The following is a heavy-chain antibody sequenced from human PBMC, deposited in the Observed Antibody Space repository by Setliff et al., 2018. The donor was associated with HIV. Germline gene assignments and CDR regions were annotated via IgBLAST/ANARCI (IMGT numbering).Heavy chain of an antibody. CDR3: TRPYYDASGSYDY. V-gene: IGHV3-30*03. CDR2: ISYDGANE. Sequence: PGGSLRLSCAASGFTLSDYAMRWVRQAPGKGLEWVAVISYDGANEYYADSVKGRFTISRDNYKNTVFLQMNSLRVDDSALYYCTRPYYDASGSYDYWGQGTLVTVSS. D-gene: IGHD3-10*01. J-gene: IGHJ4*02. CDR1: GFTLSDYA.